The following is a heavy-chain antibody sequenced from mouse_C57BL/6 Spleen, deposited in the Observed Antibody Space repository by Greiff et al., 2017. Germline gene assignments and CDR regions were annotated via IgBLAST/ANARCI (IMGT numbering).Heavy chain of an antibody. CDR2: TFYSGIT. J-gene: IGHJ4*01. CDR1: GFSINSDCY. V-gene: IGHV3-3*01. CDR3: ARAYSNYPVLYAMDY. D-gene: IGHD2-5*01. Sequence: EVKLQESGPSLVRPSQTLSLTCTVTGFSINSDCYWIWIRQFPGNKLEYIGFTFYSGITYYNPSLESRTYITRDTSKNQFSLKLSSVTTEDTATYYGARAYSNYPVLYAMDYWGQGTSGTVSS.